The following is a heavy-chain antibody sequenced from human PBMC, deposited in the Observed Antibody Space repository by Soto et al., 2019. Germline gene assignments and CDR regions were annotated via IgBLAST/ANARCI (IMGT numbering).Heavy chain of an antibody. CDR2: IYPGDSDT. CDR3: ARQVTQDAFDI. Sequence: GESLKISCKASGYTFTTYWIAWVRQMPGKGLEWMGIIYPGDSDTGYSPSFQGQVTISADKSISTAYLQWCSLKASDTAMYYCARQVTQDAFDIWGQGTMVSVSS. V-gene: IGHV5-51*01. J-gene: IGHJ3*02. CDR1: GYTFTTYW.